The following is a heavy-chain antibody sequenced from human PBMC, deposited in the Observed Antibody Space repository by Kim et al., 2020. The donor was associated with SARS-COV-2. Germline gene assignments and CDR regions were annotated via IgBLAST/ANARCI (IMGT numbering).Heavy chain of an antibody. CDR1: GGSFSGYY. CDR2: INHSGST. J-gene: IGHJ5*02. Sequence: SETLSLTCAVYGGSFSGYYWSWIRQPPGKGLEWIGEINHSGSTNYNPSLKSRVTISVDTSKNQFSLKLSSVTAADTAVYYCARAGSGYDFSPYNWFDPWGQGTLVTVSS. CDR3: ARAGSGYDFSPYNWFDP. D-gene: IGHD5-12*01. V-gene: IGHV4-34*01.